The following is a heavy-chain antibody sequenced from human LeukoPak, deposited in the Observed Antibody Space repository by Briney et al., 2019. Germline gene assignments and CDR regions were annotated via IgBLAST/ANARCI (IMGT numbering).Heavy chain of an antibody. CDR2: IRYDGSNK. CDR3: ATLYGSGSYGPVDY. CDR1: GFTFSSYG. Sequence: GGSLRLSCAASGFTFSSYGMHRVRQAPGKGLEWVAFIRYDGSNKYYADSVKGRFTISRDNSKNTLYLQMNSLRAEDTAVYYCATLYGSGSYGPVDYWGQGTLVTVSS. J-gene: IGHJ4*02. D-gene: IGHD3-10*01. V-gene: IGHV3-30*02.